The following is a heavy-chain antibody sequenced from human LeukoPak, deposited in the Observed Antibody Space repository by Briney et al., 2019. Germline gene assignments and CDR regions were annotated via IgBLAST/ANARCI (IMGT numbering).Heavy chain of an antibody. D-gene: IGHD3-22*01. V-gene: IGHV3-21*01. J-gene: IGHJ3*02. CDR2: ISSSSSYI. CDR1: GFTFSSYS. Sequence: KPGGSLRLSCAASGFTFSSYSMNWVRQAPGKGLEWVSSISSSSSYIYYADSVKGRFTISRDNAKNSLYLQMNSLRAEDTAVYYCARAYYYDSSGYYSRAFDIWGQGTMVTVSS. CDR3: ARAYYYDSSGYYSRAFDI.